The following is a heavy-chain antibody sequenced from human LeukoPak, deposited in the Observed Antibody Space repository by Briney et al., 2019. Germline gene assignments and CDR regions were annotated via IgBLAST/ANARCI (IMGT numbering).Heavy chain of an antibody. CDR1: GGSISSHY. J-gene: IGHJ3*02. CDR3: ARGVPRSTFDI. CDR2: IYYSGST. Sequence: SETLSLTCTVSGGSISSHYWSWIRQPPGKGLEWIGYIYYSGSTNYNPSLKSRVTISVDTSKNQFSLKLSSVTAADTAVYYCARGVPRSTFDIWGQGTMVTVSS. D-gene: IGHD3-10*01. V-gene: IGHV4-59*11.